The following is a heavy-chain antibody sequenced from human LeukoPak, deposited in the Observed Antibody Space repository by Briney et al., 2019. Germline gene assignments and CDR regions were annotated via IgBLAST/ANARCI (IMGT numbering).Heavy chain of an antibody. J-gene: IGHJ4*02. V-gene: IGHV1-69*04. Sequence: ASVKVSCKASGGTFSSYAISWVRQVPGQGLEWMGRIIPILGIANYAQKFQGRVTITADKSTSTAYMELSSLRSEDTAVYYCARDQTAAGTIDYWGQGTLVTVSS. CDR2: IIPILGIA. CDR3: ARDQTAAGTIDY. CDR1: GGTFSSYA. D-gene: IGHD6-13*01.